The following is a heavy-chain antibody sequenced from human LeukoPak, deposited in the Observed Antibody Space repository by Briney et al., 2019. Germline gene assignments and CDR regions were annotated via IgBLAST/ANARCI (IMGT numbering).Heavy chain of an antibody. J-gene: IGHJ4*02. Sequence: ASVKVSCKASGNTFTNYGFSWVRQAPGQGLEWMGWISAYNGNTNYTQKLQGRVTMTTDAPTSTAYMELRSLRSDDTAVCYCARARDGYGGFDYWGQGTLVTVSS. CDR1: GNTFTNYG. V-gene: IGHV1-18*01. CDR2: ISAYNGNT. D-gene: IGHD5-24*01. CDR3: ARARDGYGGFDY.